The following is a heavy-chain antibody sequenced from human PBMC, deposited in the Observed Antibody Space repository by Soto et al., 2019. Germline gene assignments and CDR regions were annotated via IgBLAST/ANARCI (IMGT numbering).Heavy chain of an antibody. CDR2: INHSGST. J-gene: IGHJ4*02. D-gene: IGHD2-2*01. CDR3: ARGPYCSSTSCSRGGRLYYFDY. V-gene: IGHV4-34*01. CDR1: GGSFSGYY. Sequence: SETLSLTCAVYGGSFSGYYWSWIRQPPGKGLEWIGEINHSGSTNYNPSLKSRVTISVDTSKNQFSLKLSSVTAADTAVYYCARGPYCSSTSCSRGGRLYYFDYWGQGTLVTVSS.